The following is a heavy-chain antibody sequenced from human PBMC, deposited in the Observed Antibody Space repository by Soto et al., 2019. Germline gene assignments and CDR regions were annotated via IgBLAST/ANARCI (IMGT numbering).Heavy chain of an antibody. V-gene: IGHV4-59*01. D-gene: IGHD3-3*01. CDR2: IYYSGST. J-gene: IGHJ5*02. Sequence: QVQLQESGPRLVKPSETLSLTCTVSGGSISSYYWSWIRQPPGKGLEWIGYIYYSGSTNYNTSLTSRLTISVDTSKNQFSLKLSSVTAADTAVYYCARVLGLLEPNWFDPWGQGTLVTVSS. CDR1: GGSISSYY. CDR3: ARVLGLLEPNWFDP.